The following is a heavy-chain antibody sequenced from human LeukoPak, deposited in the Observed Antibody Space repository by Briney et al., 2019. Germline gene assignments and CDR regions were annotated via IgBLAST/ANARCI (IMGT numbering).Heavy chain of an antibody. CDR2: IYYSGST. J-gene: IGHJ5*02. Sequence: SETLSLTCTVSGGSISSYYWSWIRQPPGKGLEWIGYIYYSGSTNYNPSLKSRVTISVDTSKDQFSLKLSSVTAADTAVYYCARIGVAAAGSGWFDPWGQGTLVTVSS. D-gene: IGHD6-13*01. V-gene: IGHV4-59*08. CDR1: GGSISSYY. CDR3: ARIGVAAAGSGWFDP.